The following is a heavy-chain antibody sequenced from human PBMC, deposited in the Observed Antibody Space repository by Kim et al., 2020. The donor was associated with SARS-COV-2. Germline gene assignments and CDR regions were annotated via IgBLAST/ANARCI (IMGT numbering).Heavy chain of an antibody. V-gene: IGHV1-69*13. CDR1: GGTFSSYA. CDR3: ARAWGRSGYSRPKIDYYYYYGMDV. CDR2: IIPIFGTA. Sequence: SVKVSCKASGGTFSSYAISWVRQAPGQGLEWMGGIIPIFGTANYAQKFQGRVTITADESTSTAYMELSSLRSEDTAVYYCARAWGRSGYSRPKIDYYYYYGMDVWGQGTTVTVSS. J-gene: IGHJ6*02. D-gene: IGHD3-22*01.